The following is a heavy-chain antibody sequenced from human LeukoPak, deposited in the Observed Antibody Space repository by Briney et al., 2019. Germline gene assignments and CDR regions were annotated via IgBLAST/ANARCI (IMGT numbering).Heavy chain of an antibody. J-gene: IGHJ4*02. CDR2: ISYSGST. Sequence: PSETLSLTCTVSSGSISTYYWAWIRQPPGKGLEWIGYISYSGSTKYNPSLTRRVTISLDTSKNQFSLELRSMTAADTAIYYCARQAGSFTTFDFWGQGTLVTVSS. D-gene: IGHD1-26*01. CDR1: SGSISTYY. CDR3: ARQAGSFTTFDF. V-gene: IGHV4-59*08.